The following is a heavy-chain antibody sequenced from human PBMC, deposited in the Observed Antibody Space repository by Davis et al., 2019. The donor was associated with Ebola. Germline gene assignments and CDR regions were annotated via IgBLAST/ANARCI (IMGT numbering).Heavy chain of an antibody. Sequence: GESLKISCAASAFTFSDYAMHWVRQTGKGLEWVAVISYDGSKTYYEGSVKGRFTISRDNSKNTLYLQMSSLRLEDTAVYFCAKDRYSSSWGNYYYYYGMDVWGQGTTVTVSS. V-gene: IGHV3-30*04. CDR1: AFTFSDYA. D-gene: IGHD6-13*01. CDR2: ISYDGSKT. CDR3: AKDRYSSSWGNYYYYYGMDV. J-gene: IGHJ6*02.